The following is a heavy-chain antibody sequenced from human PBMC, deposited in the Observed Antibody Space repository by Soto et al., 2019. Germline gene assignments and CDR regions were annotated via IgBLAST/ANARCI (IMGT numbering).Heavy chain of an antibody. CDR1: GDSLDYYY. CDR3: ARDSTTWFPYYGIDV. CDR2: VSDSGRT. V-gene: IGHV4-59*01. J-gene: IGHJ6*02. D-gene: IGHD2-2*01. Sequence: ASETLSLTCTVSGDSLDYYYWSWIRQPPGKGLEWIGDVSDSGRTNYNPSLRSRVTISVDTSKNQFSLKLNSVTAADTAVYYCARDSTTWFPYYGIDVWGQGTTVTVSS.